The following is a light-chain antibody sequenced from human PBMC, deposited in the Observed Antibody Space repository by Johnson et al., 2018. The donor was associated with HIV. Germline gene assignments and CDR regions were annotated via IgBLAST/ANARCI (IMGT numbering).Light chain of an antibody. CDR3: GPWDRSLHAGV. CDR1: SSNIGNYF. J-gene: IGLJ1*01. CDR2: ENN. V-gene: IGLV1-51*02. Sequence: QSVLTQPPSVSAAPGQKVTISCSGTSSNIGNYFVCWYQQLPGAAPRLLIDENNQRPSGSPDRFYGAKSGTSGTMGINGHQTGDEADYYCGPWDRSLHAGVFGTWTSVTVL.